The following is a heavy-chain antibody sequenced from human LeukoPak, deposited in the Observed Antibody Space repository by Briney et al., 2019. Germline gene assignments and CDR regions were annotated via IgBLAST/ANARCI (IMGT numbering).Heavy chain of an antibody. CDR3: ARGSSSGYYWYFDL. Sequence: ASLKVSCKASGYTFTIFDINWVRQAPGQGLEWMGIINPSGGSTSYAQKFQGRVTMTRDTSTSTVYMELSSLRSEDTAVYYCARGSSSGYYWYFDLWGRGTLVTVSS. CDR1: GYTFTIFD. V-gene: IGHV1-46*01. CDR2: INPSGGST. D-gene: IGHD3-22*01. J-gene: IGHJ2*01.